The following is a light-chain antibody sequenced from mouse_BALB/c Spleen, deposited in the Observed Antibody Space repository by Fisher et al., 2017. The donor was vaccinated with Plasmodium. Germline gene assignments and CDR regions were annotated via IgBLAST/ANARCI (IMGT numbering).Light chain of an antibody. J-gene: IGKJ5*01. V-gene: IGKV5-43*01. CDR3: QQSDIWPLT. CDR2: YTS. Sequence: DIVMTQSPATLSVTPGDNVSLSCWASQSISDNLHWYQQKSHESPRLLINYTSQSISGIPSRFSGSGSGTDFTLSINRVETEDFGIYFCQQSDIWPLTFGTGTKLELK. CDR1: QSISDN.